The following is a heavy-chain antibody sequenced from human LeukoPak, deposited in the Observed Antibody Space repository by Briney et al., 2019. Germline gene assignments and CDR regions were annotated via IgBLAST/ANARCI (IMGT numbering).Heavy chain of an antibody. V-gene: IGHV4-34*01. D-gene: IGHD2-2*01. J-gene: IGHJ6*02. CDR3: AIVVVPATIGGYYYGMDV. Sequence: SETLSLTCAVYGGSFSGYYWSWIRQPPGKGLEWLGEINHSGSTNYNPSLKSRVTISVDTSKNQFSLKLSSVTAADTAVYYCAIVVVPATIGGYYYGMDVWGQGTTVTVSS. CDR1: GGSFSGYY. CDR2: INHSGST.